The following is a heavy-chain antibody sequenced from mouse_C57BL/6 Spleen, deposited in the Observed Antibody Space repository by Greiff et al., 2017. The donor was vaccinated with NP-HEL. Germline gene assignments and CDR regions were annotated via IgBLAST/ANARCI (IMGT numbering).Heavy chain of an antibody. V-gene: IGHV1-15*01. CDR2: IDPETGGT. Sequence: VQLQQSGAELVRPGASVTLSCKASGYTFTDYEMHWVKQTPVHGLEWIGAIDPETGGTAYNKKFKGKAIMTADKSSSTAYMELRSLTTGDSAVYYCTRRAAYTGGYAMDYWGQGTSVTVSS. D-gene: IGHD2-10*01. CDR1: GYTFTDYE. J-gene: IGHJ4*01. CDR3: TRRAAYTGGYAMDY.